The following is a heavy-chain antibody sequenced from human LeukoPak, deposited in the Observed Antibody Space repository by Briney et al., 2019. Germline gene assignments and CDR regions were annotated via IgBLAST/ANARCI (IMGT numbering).Heavy chain of an antibody. Sequence: PGGSLRLSCVASGFTFSSFDVNWVRQAPGKGLEWVSYISSSGSTRYYADSVKGRFTISRDNARNSLYLQMDSLRAEDTAVYYCASLLVEPTTYFDYWGQGTLVTVSP. J-gene: IGHJ4*02. D-gene: IGHD1-26*01. CDR1: GFTFSSFD. CDR2: ISSSGSTR. V-gene: IGHV3-48*03. CDR3: ASLLVEPTTYFDY.